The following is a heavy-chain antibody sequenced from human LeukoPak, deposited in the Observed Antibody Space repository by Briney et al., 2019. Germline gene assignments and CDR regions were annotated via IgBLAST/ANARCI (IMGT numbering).Heavy chain of an antibody. V-gene: IGHV4-30-4*01. D-gene: IGHD3-22*01. J-gene: IGHJ5*02. CDR2: MYYSGNT. CDR1: GGSISSGDYY. Sequence: SETLSLTCTVSGGSISSGDYYWSWIRQPPGKGLEWIGYMYYSGNTYYNPSLKSRVTISLDTSENQFSLKLSSVTAADTAVYYCARPYYYDSRIDPWGQGTLVTVSS. CDR3: ARPYYYDSRIDP.